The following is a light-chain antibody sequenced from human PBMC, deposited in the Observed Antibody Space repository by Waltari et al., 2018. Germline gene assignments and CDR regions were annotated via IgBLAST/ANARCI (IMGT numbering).Light chain of an antibody. CDR1: RSHIGGND. J-gene: IGLJ2*01. CDR2: RNK. CDR3: AAWDDGQGVV. Sequence: QSALIQPPSASGTPGQRGTISCSGSRSHIGGNDVNWYQQLPGTAPKLLIYRNKQRPSGVPDRFSGSKSGTSASLGISGRGSGDEADYYWAAWDDGQGVVFGGETKLTVL. V-gene: IGLV1-47*01.